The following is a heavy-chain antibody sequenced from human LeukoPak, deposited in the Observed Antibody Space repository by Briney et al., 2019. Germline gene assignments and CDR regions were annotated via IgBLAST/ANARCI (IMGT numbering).Heavy chain of an antibody. CDR2: IYHSGST. Sequence: SETLSLTCTVSGYSISSGYYWGWIRQPPGKGLEWIGSIYHSGSTYYNPSLKSRVTISVDTSKNQFSLKLSSVTAADTAVYYCARDRSYGSGSYRIDYWGQGTLVTVSS. D-gene: IGHD3-10*01. CDR1: GYSISSGYY. J-gene: IGHJ4*02. V-gene: IGHV4-38-2*02. CDR3: ARDRSYGSGSYRIDY.